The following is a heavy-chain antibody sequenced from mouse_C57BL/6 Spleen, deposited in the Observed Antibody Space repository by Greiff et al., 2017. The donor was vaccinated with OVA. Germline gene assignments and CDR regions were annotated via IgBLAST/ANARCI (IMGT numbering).Heavy chain of an antibody. V-gene: IGHV5-4*01. CDR2: ISDGGSYT. CDR3: ARGGVSYWYFDV. Sequence: EVQVVESGGGLVKPGGSLKLSCAASGFTFSSYALSWVRQTPDKRLEWVATISDGGSYTYSPDNVKGRFTIARDNAKTNLYLQMRHLKSEDTAMYYCARGGVSYWYFDVWGTGTTVTVSS. J-gene: IGHJ1*03. CDR1: GFTFSSYA. D-gene: IGHD2-10*02.